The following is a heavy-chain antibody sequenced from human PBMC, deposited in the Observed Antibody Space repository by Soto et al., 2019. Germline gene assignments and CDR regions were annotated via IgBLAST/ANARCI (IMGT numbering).Heavy chain of an antibody. Sequence: QVQLQESGPGLVKPSQTLSLTCTVSGGSISSGDYYWSWIRQPPGKGLEWIGYIYYSGSTYYNPSRQRRVTTSADTSKHQFSLKLSSVTAADTAVYYCARVGGFGATTIDYWGQGTLVTVSS. CDR3: ARVGGFGATTIDY. J-gene: IGHJ4*02. CDR1: GGSISSGDYY. V-gene: IGHV4-30-4*01. D-gene: IGHD3-10*01. CDR2: IYYSGST.